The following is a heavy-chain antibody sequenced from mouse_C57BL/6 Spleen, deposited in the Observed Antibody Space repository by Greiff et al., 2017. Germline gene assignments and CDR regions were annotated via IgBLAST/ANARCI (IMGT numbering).Heavy chain of an antibody. D-gene: IGHD1-1*01. Sequence: QVQLQPPGTALVKPGASVKLSCKASGYTFTRYWMHWVQQRPGQGLEWIGNINPSNGGTNYNEKFKSKATLTVDKSSSTAYMQLSSLTAEYSAVYDCAREDYGSSSAWFAYWGQGTLVTVSA. V-gene: IGHV1-53*01. CDR3: AREDYGSSSAWFAY. CDR2: INPSNGGT. J-gene: IGHJ3*01. CDR1: GYTFTRYW.